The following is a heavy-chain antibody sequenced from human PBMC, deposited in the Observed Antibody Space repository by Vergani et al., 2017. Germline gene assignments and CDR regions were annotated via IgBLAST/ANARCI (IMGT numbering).Heavy chain of an antibody. V-gene: IGHV1-46*01. CDR2: INPSGGST. CDR3: ARLDIVVPTSHPDDY. Sequence: QVQLVQSGAEVKKPGASVKVSCKASGYTFTSYYMHWVRQAPGQGLEWMGIINPSGGSTSYAQKFQGRVTMTRDTSTNTVYMELSSLRSEDTAVYYCARLDIVVPTSHPDDYWGQGTLVTVSS. D-gene: IGHD2-2*03. J-gene: IGHJ4*02. CDR1: GYTFTSYY.